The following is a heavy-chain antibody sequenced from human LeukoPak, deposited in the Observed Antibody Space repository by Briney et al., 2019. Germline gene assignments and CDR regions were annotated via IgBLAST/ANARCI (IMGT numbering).Heavy chain of an antibody. Sequence: PGRSLRLSCAASGFIFSSDAMHWVRPAPGKGLEWVAFIWFDGSNKHYADSVKGRFTISRDNSEDTLYLQMNSLRAEDTAVYYCVRDPSGSGFAFDSWGQGALVTVSS. CDR1: GFIFSSDA. D-gene: IGHD1-1*01. CDR3: VRDPSGSGFAFDS. CDR2: IWFDGSNK. J-gene: IGHJ4*02. V-gene: IGHV3-33*01.